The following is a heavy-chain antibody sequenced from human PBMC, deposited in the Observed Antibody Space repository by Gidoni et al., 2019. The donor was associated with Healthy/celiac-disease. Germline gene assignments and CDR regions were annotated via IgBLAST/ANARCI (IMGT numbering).Heavy chain of an antibody. CDR2: INHSGST. J-gene: IGHJ6*03. D-gene: IGHD6-19*01. CDR3: ARVNRQWLVYYYYYMDV. V-gene: IGHV4-34*01. Sequence: QVQLQQWGAGLLKPSETLSLTCAVYGGSFSGSYWSWIRQPPGKGLEWIGEINHSGSTNYNPSLKSRVTISVDTSKNQFSLKLSSVTAADTAVYYCARVNRQWLVYYYYYMDVWGKGTTVTVSS. CDR1: GGSFSGSY.